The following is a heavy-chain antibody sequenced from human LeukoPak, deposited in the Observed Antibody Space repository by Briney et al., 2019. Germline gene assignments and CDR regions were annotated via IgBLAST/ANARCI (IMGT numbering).Heavy chain of an antibody. CDR1: DDDIRMYNW. CDR3: ATRNAHSFYFDY. V-gene: IGHV4-4*02. Sequence: SGTLSLTCDVSDDDIRMYNWWSWVRQSPGKGLEWIGEMSRAGYSNFNPSLRSRATISIDTSGSAVSLTLRSVTAADTAVYFCATRNAHSFYFDYWGRGTLVTVSS. J-gene: IGHJ4*02. D-gene: IGHD2-15*01. CDR2: MSRAGYS.